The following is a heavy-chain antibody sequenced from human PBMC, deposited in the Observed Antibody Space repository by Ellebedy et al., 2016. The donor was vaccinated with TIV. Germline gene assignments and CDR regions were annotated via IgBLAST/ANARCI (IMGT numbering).Heavy chain of an antibody. D-gene: IGHD6-13*01. CDR2: IYYSGST. Sequence: MPSETLSLTCTVSGGSTSSGDYYWSWIRQPPGKGLEWIGYIYYSGSTYYNPSLKSRVTISVDTSKNQCSLKLSSVTAADAAVYYCARDEYNIRWFKDWGQGTLVTVSS. CDR3: ARDEYNIRWFKD. V-gene: IGHV4-30-4*01. CDR1: GGSTSSGDYY. J-gene: IGHJ4*02.